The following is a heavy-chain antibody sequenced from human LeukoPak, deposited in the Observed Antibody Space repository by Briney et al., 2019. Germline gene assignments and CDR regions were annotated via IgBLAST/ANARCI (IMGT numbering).Heavy chain of an antibody. CDR3: ANSRMVRGVSYFDY. Sequence: GASVKVSCKASGYTFTSYGISWVRQAPGQGLEWMGWISAYNGNTNYAQKLQGRVTMTTDTSTSTAYMELRSLRSDDTAVYYCANSRMVRGVSYFDYWGQGTLVTVSS. D-gene: IGHD3-10*01. CDR1: GYTFTSYG. V-gene: IGHV1-18*01. J-gene: IGHJ4*02. CDR2: ISAYNGNT.